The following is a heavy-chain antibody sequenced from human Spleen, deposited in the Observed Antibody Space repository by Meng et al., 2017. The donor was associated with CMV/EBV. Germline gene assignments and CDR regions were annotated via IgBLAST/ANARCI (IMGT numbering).Heavy chain of an antibody. D-gene: IGHD3-16*01. V-gene: IGHV4-39*01. J-gene: IGHJ5*02. CDR1: GDSLTTAIHY. CDR2: IHYTGST. Sequence: TVSGDSLTTAIHYWGWIRQPPGKGPEWIGSIHYTGSTYYIPSLRSRITISVDTAKNQFSLGLRSVTAADTAVYHCARHFPYDRGFDPWGQGTLVTVSS. CDR3: ARHFPYDRGFDP.